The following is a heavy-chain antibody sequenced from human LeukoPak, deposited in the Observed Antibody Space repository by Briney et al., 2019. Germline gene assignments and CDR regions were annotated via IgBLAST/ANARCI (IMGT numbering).Heavy chain of an antibody. CDR1: GGSLSGYY. CDR3: ARVPKWWLGDYYYYMDV. J-gene: IGHJ6*03. V-gene: IGHV4-34*01. D-gene: IGHD2-15*01. Sequence: KPSETLSLTCAVYGGSLSGYYWSWIRQPPGKGLEWIGEINHSGSTNYNPSLKSRVTISVDTSKNQFSLKLSSVTAADTAVYYCARVPKWWLGDYYYYMDVWGKGTTVTVSS. CDR2: INHSGST.